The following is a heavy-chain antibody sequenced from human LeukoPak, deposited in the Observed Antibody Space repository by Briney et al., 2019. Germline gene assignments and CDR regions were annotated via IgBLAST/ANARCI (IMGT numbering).Heavy chain of an antibody. Sequence: SETLSLTCTVSGGSISSYYWSWIRQPPGKGLEWIGYIYYSGSTNYNPSLKSRVAISVDTSKNQFSLKLSSVTAADTAVYYCARHVRQQRVLGFDYWGQGTLVTVSS. V-gene: IGHV4-59*08. CDR1: GGSISSYY. D-gene: IGHD6-13*01. CDR2: IYYSGST. J-gene: IGHJ4*02. CDR3: ARHVRQQRVLGFDY.